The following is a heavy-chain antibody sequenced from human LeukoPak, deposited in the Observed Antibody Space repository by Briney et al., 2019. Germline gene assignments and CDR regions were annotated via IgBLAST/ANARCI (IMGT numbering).Heavy chain of an antibody. V-gene: IGHV1-3*01. CDR1: GYTFTSYA. D-gene: IGHD3-10*01. J-gene: IGHJ3*02. CDR3: ARPYGPLPPFDAFDI. Sequence: ASVKVSCKASGYTFTSYAMHWVRQAPGQRLEWMGWINAGNGNTKYSQKFQGRVTITRDTSASTAYMELSSLRSEDTAVYYYARPYGPLPPFDAFDIWGQGTMVTVSS. CDR2: INAGNGNT.